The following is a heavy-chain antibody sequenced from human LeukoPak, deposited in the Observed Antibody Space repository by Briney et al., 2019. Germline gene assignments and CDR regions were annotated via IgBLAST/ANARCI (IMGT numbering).Heavy chain of an antibody. J-gene: IGHJ4*02. CDR1: GFTFSSYA. Sequence: GGSLRLSCSASGFTFSSYAMHWVRQAPGKGREYVSAISSNGGSTYYADSVKGRFTISRDNSKNTLYLRMSSLRAEDTAVYYCVKVASSRGYYFDYWGQGTLVTVSS. D-gene: IGHD6-13*01. CDR3: VKVASSRGYYFDY. V-gene: IGHV3-64D*06. CDR2: ISSNGGST.